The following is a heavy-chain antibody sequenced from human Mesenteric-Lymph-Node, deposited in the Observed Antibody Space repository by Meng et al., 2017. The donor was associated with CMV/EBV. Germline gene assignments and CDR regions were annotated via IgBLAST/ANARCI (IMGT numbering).Heavy chain of an antibody. D-gene: IGHD3-3*01. CDR1: GFTFSSYS. Sequence: GGSLRLSCAASGFTFSSYSMNWVRQAPGKGLEWVSSISSSSSYIYYADSVKGRFTISRDNAKNSLYLQMNSLRAEDTAVYYCARDHFVDFWSGYWSYYYYGMDVWGQGTTVTVSS. J-gene: IGHJ6*02. CDR3: ARDHFVDFWSGYWSYYYYGMDV. CDR2: ISSSSSYI. V-gene: IGHV3-21*01.